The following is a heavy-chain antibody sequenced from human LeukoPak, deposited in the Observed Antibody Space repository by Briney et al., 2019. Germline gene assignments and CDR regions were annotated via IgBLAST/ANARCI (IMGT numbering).Heavy chain of an antibody. J-gene: IGHJ4*02. Sequence: TLSLTCTVSGGSISSGSYYWSWIRQPAGKGLEWIGRIYTSGSTNYNPSLKSRVTISVDTSKNQFSLKLSSVTAADTAVYYCARGGARVVPADNWGQGTLVTVSS. D-gene: IGHD2-2*01. CDR2: IYTSGST. V-gene: IGHV4-61*02. CDR1: GGSISSGSYY. CDR3: ARGGARVVPADN.